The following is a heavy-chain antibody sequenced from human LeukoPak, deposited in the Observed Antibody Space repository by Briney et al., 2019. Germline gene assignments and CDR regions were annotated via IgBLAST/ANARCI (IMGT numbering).Heavy chain of an antibody. CDR3: AKDLKPGDSGY. V-gene: IGHV3-23*01. Sequence: GGSLRLSCAASGFTFSSYAMSWVRQAPGKGLDWVSAISGSRGSTYYADSVKGRFTISRDNSKNTLYLQMNSLRAEDTAVYYCAKDLKPGDSGYWGQGTLVTVSS. J-gene: IGHJ4*02. CDR1: GFTFSSYA. CDR2: ISGSRGST. D-gene: IGHD1-26*01.